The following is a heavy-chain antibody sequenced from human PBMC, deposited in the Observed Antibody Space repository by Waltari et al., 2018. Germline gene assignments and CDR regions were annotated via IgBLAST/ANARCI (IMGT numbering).Heavy chain of an antibody. Sequence: EVPVGAFGGAWVHPRCSLRASCAASGFTWTDYVVTAAGQAQGKGLVWVSASSGSGDGTYYGDRVTGRINIARDNPKKTMNLQMNRLRAEDTGVYYCVKSSGWLREGFDYWGQGTLVTVSS. CDR1: GFTWTDYV. V-gene: IGHV3-23*04. D-gene: IGHD6-19*01. CDR2: SSGSGDGT. J-gene: IGHJ4*02. CDR3: VKSSGWLREGFDY.